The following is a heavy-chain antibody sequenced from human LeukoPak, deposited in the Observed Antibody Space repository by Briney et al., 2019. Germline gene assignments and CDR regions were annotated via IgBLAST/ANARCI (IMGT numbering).Heavy chain of an antibody. CDR1: GDSISSYY. CDR2: IHTSGST. D-gene: IGHD3-10*01. J-gene: IGHJ5*02. V-gene: IGHV4-4*07. CDR3: TRGHPGVVRGTNWFDP. Sequence: SETLSLTCTVSGDSISSYYWSWIRQPAGKGLEWIGRIHTSGSTNYIPSLKSRVTMSVDTSKNQFSLKLNSVTAADTAIYYCTRGHPGVVRGTNWFDPWGQGTLVTVSS.